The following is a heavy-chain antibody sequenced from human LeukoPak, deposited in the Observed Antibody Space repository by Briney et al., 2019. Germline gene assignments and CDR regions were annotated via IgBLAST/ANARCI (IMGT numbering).Heavy chain of an antibody. V-gene: IGHV3-21*01. CDR1: GFNFNDYA. CDR3: ARDILTAPYYFDY. D-gene: IGHD3-9*01. CDR2: ISVSSNYI. J-gene: IGHJ4*02. Sequence: GGSLRLSCAASGFNFNDYAMHWVRQAPGKGLEWVSSISVSSNYIYYADSLKDRVTISRDNAKNSLYLQMNSLRAEDTAVYYCARDILTAPYYFDYWGQGALVTVSS.